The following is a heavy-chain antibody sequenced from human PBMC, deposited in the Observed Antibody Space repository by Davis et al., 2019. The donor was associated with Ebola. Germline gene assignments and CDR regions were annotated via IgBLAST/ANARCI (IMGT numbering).Heavy chain of an antibody. CDR2: IKQDGSEK. D-gene: IGHD4-17*01. V-gene: IGHV3-7*01. CDR1: GFSFSTYT. J-gene: IGHJ4*02. Sequence: GESLKISCVASGFSFSTYTMNWVRQAPGKGLEWVANIKQDGSEKYYVDSVKGRFIISRDNAERSLDLQMNSLRAEDTAAYYCARGRDYALSAYWGQGTLVTVSS. CDR3: ARGRDYALSAY.